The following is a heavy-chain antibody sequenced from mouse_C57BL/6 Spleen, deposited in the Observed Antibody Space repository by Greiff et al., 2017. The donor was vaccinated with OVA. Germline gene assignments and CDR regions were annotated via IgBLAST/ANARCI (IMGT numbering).Heavy chain of an antibody. Sequence: VKLMESGPGLVQPSQSLSITCTVSGFSLTSYGVHWVRQSPGKGLEWLGVIWSGGSTDYNAAFISRLSISKDNSKSQVFFKMNSLQADDTAIYYCATLYGNYDYFDYWGQGTTLTVSS. V-gene: IGHV2-2*01. CDR3: ATLYGNYDYFDY. D-gene: IGHD2-1*01. J-gene: IGHJ2*01. CDR2: IWSGGST. CDR1: GFSLTSYG.